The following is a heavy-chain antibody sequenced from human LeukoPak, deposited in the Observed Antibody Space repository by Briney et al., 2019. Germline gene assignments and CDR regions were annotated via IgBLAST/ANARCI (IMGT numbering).Heavy chain of an antibody. Sequence: SETLSLTCTVSGGSISSGSYYWSWIRQPAGKGLEWIGRIYTSGSTNYNPSLKSRVTISVDTSKNQSSLKLSSVTVADTAVYFCARDAGGIYSSTWYLDYWGQGTLVTVSS. J-gene: IGHJ4*02. CDR2: IYTSGST. V-gene: IGHV4-61*02. CDR3: ARDAGGIYSSTWYLDY. D-gene: IGHD6-13*01. CDR1: GGSISSGSYY.